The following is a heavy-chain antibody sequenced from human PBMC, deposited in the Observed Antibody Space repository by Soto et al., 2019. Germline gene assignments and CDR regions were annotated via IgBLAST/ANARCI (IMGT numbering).Heavy chain of an antibody. D-gene: IGHD4-17*01. V-gene: IGHV3-74*01. CDR3: ARGLPGYYGMDV. Sequence: EVQLVESGGGLVQPGGSPRLSCAASGFTFSSYWIHWVRQAPGKGLVWVSRIKGDGSRTDYADSVKGRFTISRDNAKNTVYLQMNSLRDEDTAVYYCARGLPGYYGMDVWGQGTTVTVSS. CDR1: GFTFSSYW. J-gene: IGHJ6*02. CDR2: IKGDGSRT.